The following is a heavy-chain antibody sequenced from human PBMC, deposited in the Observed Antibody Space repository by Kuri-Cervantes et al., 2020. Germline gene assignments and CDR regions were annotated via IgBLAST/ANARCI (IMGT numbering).Heavy chain of an antibody. Sequence: ASVKVSCKASGYTFTSYGISWVRQAPGQGLEWMGWISAYNGNTNYAQKLQGRVTMTTDTSTSTAYMELRSLRSDDTAVYYCARRTYLGSGNWYFDLWGRGTLVTVSS. CDR3: ARRTYLGSGNWYFDL. V-gene: IGHV1-18*01. CDR2: ISAYNGNT. CDR1: GYTFTSYG. D-gene: IGHD3-10*01. J-gene: IGHJ2*01.